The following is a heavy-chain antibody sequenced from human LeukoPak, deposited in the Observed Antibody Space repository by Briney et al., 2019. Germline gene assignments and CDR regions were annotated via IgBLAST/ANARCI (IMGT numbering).Heavy chain of an antibody. CDR3: ARDCSSTSCYDEGY. Sequence: GGSLRLSCAASGFTFRDYYMNWIRQAPGKGLEWLSYISSSADFIYYADSVKGRFTISRDNSKNTLYLQMNSLRAEDTAVYYCARDCSSTSCYDEGYWGQGTLVTVSS. J-gene: IGHJ4*02. CDR1: GFTFRDYY. V-gene: IGHV3-11*01. D-gene: IGHD2-2*01. CDR2: ISSSADFI.